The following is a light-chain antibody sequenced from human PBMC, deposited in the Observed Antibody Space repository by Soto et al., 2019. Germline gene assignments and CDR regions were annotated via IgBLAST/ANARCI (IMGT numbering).Light chain of an antibody. Sequence: EFVCTYSSVTLSFSPVERATLSCRASQTVRNNYLAWYQQKPGQAPRLLIYDASSRATGIPDRFSGGGSGTDFTLTISRLEPEDFAVYYCQQFSSYPLTFGGGTKVDIK. V-gene: IGKV3-20*01. CDR3: QQFSSYPLT. J-gene: IGKJ4*01. CDR1: QTVRNNY. CDR2: DAS.